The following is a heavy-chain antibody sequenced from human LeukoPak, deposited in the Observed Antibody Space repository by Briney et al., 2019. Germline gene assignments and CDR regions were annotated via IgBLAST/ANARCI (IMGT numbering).Heavy chain of an antibody. J-gene: IGHJ4*02. CDR3: ATTYYYGSVGDVVY. CDR2: ISSSSSYI. V-gene: IGHV3-21*01. Sequence: PGGSLRLSCAASGFTFSSYSMNWVRQAPGKGLEWVSSISSSSSYICYADSVKGRFTISRDNAKNSLYLQMNSLRAEDTAVYYCATTYYYGSVGDVVYWGQGTLVTVSS. CDR1: GFTFSSYS. D-gene: IGHD3-10*01.